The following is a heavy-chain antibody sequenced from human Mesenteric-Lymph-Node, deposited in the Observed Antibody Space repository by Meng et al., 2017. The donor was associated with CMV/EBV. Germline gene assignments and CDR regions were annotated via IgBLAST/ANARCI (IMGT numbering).Heavy chain of an antibody. J-gene: IGHJ6*02. Sequence: ASVKVSCKVSGHPFRDYLIHWVRQAPGQGLEWMGWIHPNIGATNYAEKFKGRFTISRDNTKNSLYLQMNSLRAEDTAVYYCARDPLGLRFLELTVWGQGTTVTVSS. CDR1: GHPFRDYL. CDR3: ARDPLGLRFLELTV. D-gene: IGHD3-3*01. V-gene: IGHV1-2*02. CDR2: IHPNIGAT.